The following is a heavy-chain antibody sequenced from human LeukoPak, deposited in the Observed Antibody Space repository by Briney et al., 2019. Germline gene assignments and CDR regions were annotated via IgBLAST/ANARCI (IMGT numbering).Heavy chain of an antibody. CDR2: ISYDAAVK. V-gene: IGHV3-30-3*01. D-gene: IGHD2-15*01. J-gene: IGHJ4*02. Sequence: GGSLRLSCAVSGFALRSYAIHWVRQAPGKGLQWVAFISYDAAVKYYADSVRGRFTVSRDNSKNTLSLQMNSLRPEDTAVYYCARDFSTWYSIDYWGRGTLVTVSS. CDR3: ARDFSTWYSIDY. CDR1: GFALRSYA.